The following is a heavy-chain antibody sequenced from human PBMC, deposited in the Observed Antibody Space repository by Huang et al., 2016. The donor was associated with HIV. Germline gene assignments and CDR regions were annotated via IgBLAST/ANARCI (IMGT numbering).Heavy chain of an antibody. CDR1: GESLGTYY. D-gene: IGHD3-10*01. Sequence: QVQLQQWGAGLLKPSETLALTCAVYGESLGTYYWAWIRRPPGKGVQWIGEVNDGGDINYNPSLESRVTMSVDTARNQVSLTLTSMTAADTATYYCARRFRVAATRKWFDPWGQGTLVIVSS. CDR3: ARRFRVAATRKWFDP. V-gene: IGHV4-34*01. CDR2: VNDGGDI. J-gene: IGHJ5*02.